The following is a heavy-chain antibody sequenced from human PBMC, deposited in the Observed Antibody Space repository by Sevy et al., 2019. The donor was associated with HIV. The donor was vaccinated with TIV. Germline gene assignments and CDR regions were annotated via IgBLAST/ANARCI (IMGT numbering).Heavy chain of an antibody. CDR3: ARNGGAYDKGFDP. Sequence: GGSLRLSCAASGFTFSNYEMNWVRQVPGKGLEWVSYISNSGSTMYYADSVKGRFTISRDNAKKSLYLQMNSLRFEDTAFYYCARNGGAYDKGFDPWGQGTLVTVSS. V-gene: IGHV3-48*03. CDR2: ISNSGSTM. CDR1: GFTFSNYE. D-gene: IGHD3-22*01. J-gene: IGHJ5*02.